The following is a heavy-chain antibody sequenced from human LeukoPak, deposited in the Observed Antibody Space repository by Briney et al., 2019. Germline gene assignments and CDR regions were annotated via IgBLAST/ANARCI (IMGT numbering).Heavy chain of an antibody. CDR2: ISGSGGST. J-gene: IGHJ6*03. D-gene: IGHD5-18*01. CDR1: GFTFSSYA. Sequence: GGSLRLSCAASGFTFSSYAMSWVRQAPGKGLEWVSAISGSGGSTYYADSVKGRFTISRDNAKNTLYLQMNSLRAEDTAVYYCARDGYSHGYRSYYYMDVWGKGTTVTVSS. V-gene: IGHV3-23*01. CDR3: ARDGYSHGYRSYYYMDV.